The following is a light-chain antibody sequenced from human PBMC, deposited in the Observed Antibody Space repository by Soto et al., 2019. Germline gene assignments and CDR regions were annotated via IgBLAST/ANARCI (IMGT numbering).Light chain of an antibody. CDR3: AAWDDSLNGWV. CDR2: TNN. Sequence: LTQPPSASGTPGQSVTISCSGSSSNIGPNNVQWFQQLPGTAPKLLIYTNNQRPSGVPDRFSGSKSGSSASLAISGLQSEEEADYYCAAWDDSLNGWVFGGGTKLTVL. V-gene: IGLV1-44*01. J-gene: IGLJ3*02. CDR1: SSNIGPNN.